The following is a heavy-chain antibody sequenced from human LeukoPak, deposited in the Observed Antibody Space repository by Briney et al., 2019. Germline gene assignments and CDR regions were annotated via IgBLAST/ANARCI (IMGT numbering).Heavy chain of an antibody. CDR3: ARAPDGYNFDY. CDR2: IYSGGST. V-gene: IGHV3-66*01. D-gene: IGHD5-24*01. J-gene: IGHJ4*02. Sequence: GSLRLSCTASGFTVSSNYMSWVRQAPGKGLEWVSVIYSGGSTYYADSVKGRFTISRDNSKNTLYLQMNSLRAEDTAVYYCARAPDGYNFDYWGQGTLVTVSS. CDR1: GFTVSSNY.